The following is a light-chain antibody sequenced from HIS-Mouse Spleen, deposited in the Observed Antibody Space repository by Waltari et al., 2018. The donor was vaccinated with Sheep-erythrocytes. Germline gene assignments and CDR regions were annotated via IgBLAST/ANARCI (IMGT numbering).Light chain of an antibody. Sequence: QSALTQPRSVSGSPGQSVTISCTGTSSDVGGYNYVSWYQPHPGKAHKLMLYDVSKRPSGVPDRFSGSKSGNTASLTISGLQAEDEADYYCCSYAGSYNHVFATGTKVTVL. CDR2: DVS. CDR1: SSDVGGYNY. J-gene: IGLJ1*01. CDR3: CSYAGSYNHV. V-gene: IGLV2-11*01.